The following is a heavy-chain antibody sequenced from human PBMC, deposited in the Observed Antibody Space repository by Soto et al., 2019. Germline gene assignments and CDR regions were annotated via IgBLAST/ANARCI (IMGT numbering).Heavy chain of an antibody. Sequence: GGSLRLSCAASGFTFSDHYMDWVRQAPGKGLEWVGRTRNNANSYTTEYAAPVKGRFTISRDDSKNTLYLQMNSLKTEDTAVYYCTTGPNLRPLAAFDIWGQGTVVTVSS. J-gene: IGHJ3*02. CDR1: GFTFSDHY. CDR3: TTGPNLRPLAAFDI. CDR2: TRNNANSYTT. V-gene: IGHV3-72*01.